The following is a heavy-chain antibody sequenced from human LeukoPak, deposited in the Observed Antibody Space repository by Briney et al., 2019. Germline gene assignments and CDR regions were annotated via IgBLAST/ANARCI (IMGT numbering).Heavy chain of an antibody. J-gene: IGHJ4*02. V-gene: IGHV4-38-2*01. CDR1: GYPISSGYY. CDR3: ARTTTRIAVAPLDY. Sequence: SETLSLTCAGSGYPISSGYYWGWIRQPPGKGLEWIGSIYYSGSTYYNPSLKSRVTISVDTSKNQFSLKLSSVTAADTAVYYCARTTTRIAVAPLDYWGQGTLVTVSS. D-gene: IGHD6-19*01. CDR2: IYYSGST.